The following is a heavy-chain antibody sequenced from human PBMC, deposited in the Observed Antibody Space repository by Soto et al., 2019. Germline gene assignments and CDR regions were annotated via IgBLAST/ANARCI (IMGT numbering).Heavy chain of an antibody. V-gene: IGHV2-5*02. J-gene: IGHJ4*02. CDR3: ARSKYSNSSFDY. D-gene: IGHD6-6*01. CDR1: GFSLSSDDVG. CDR2: IYWDDDK. Sequence: VFVPTLGNPTQTLTLTCTFSGFSLSSDDVGVAWIRQPPGKALYWLAVIYWDDDKRYSPSLKSRLTITKDTSKNQVLLTMTNMDPMDTATYFCARSKYSNSSFDYWGQGALVTVSS.